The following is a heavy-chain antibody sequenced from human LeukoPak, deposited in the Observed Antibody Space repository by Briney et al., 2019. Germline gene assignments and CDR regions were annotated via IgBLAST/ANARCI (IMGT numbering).Heavy chain of an antibody. J-gene: IGHJ4*02. V-gene: IGHV1-2*02. CDR3: ARGFTRSLDF. CDR1: GYTFTGYY. D-gene: IGHD2-2*01. CDR2: INSNSGDT. Sequence: ASVKVSCKASGYTFTGYYLHWVRQAPGQGLEWMGWINSNSGDTNFAQKFQGRVTMTRDTSISTAYMELTRLNSDDTAVYYCARGFTRSLDFWGQGTLVTVSP.